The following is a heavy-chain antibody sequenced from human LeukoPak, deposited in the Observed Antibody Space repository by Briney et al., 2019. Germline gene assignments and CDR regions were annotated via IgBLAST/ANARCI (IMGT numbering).Heavy chain of an antibody. D-gene: IGHD5-12*01. CDR1: GFTFSSYS. V-gene: IGHV3-48*01. CDR3: AREGWLRVDY. CDR2: ISSSSSTM. Sequence: GSLRLSCAASGFTFSSYSMKWVRQAPGKGLEWVSYISSSSSTMYYADSVKGRFTISRDNAKNSLYLQMNSLRAEDTAVYYCAREGWLRVDYWGQGTLVTVSS. J-gene: IGHJ4*02.